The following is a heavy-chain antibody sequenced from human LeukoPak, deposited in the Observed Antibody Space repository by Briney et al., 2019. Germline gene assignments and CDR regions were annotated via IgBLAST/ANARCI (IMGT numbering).Heavy chain of an antibody. CDR2: IIPIFGTA. CDR3: ARDGPHSSGWYS. CDR1: GGTFISYA. Sequence: SVKVSCKASGGTFISYAISWVRQAPGQGLEWMGGIIPIFGTANYAQKFQGRVTITADESTSTAYMELSSLRSEDTAVYYCARDGPHSSGWYSWGQGTLVTVSS. D-gene: IGHD6-19*01. J-gene: IGHJ5*02. V-gene: IGHV1-69*13.